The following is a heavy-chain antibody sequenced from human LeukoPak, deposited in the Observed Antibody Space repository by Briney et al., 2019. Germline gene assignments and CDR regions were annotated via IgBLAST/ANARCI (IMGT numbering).Heavy chain of an antibody. D-gene: IGHD3-10*01. V-gene: IGHV5-51*01. CDR3: ARHAITLFDY. CDR1: GYRFTSYW. CDR2: IYPGDSDT. Sequence: GESLKISCKGSGYRFTSYWIGWVRQMPGKGLEWMGFIYPGDSDTRYSPSFQGQVTISVDKSMSTAYLQWSSLKASDTAMYYCARHAITLFDYWGQGTLVTVSS. J-gene: IGHJ4*02.